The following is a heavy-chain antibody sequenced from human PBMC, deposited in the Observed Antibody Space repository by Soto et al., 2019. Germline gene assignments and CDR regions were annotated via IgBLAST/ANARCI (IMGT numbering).Heavy chain of an antibody. Sequence: GSLRLSCXASGFTFRSFTMNWVRQAPGKGLEWVSTISSNSAYIYYTDALRGRFTISRDNAKNSLHLRMNSLRAEDTAVYYCTRDASRDSSARGWFDPWGPGTLVTVSS. CDR2: ISSNSAYI. D-gene: IGHD6-13*01. V-gene: IGHV3-21*01. CDR3: TRDASRDSSARGWFDP. CDR1: GFTFRSFT. J-gene: IGHJ5*02.